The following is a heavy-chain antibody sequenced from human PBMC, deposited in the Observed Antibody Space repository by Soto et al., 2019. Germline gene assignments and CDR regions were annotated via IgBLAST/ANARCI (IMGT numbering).Heavy chain of an antibody. D-gene: IGHD3-16*01. Sequence: QVRLVESGGGVVQPGRSLRLSCAASGFSFSSFGMHWVRQAPRKGLEWVAVTWYDESNKYYADSVKGRFTISRDNSKNKLYLQMDSLRVEDTAVYYSARGAGNYYYYMDVWGKGTTVTVSS. CDR2: TWYDESNK. CDR1: GFSFSSFG. J-gene: IGHJ6*03. V-gene: IGHV3-33*01. CDR3: ARGAGNYYYYMDV.